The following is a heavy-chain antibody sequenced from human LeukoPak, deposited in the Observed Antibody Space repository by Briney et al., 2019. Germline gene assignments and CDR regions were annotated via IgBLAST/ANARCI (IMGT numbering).Heavy chain of an antibody. CDR2: ISSSSSYI. D-gene: IGHD4-17*01. J-gene: IGHJ5*02. V-gene: IGHV3-21*01. CDR1: GFTFSSYS. CDR3: ARDSDYGDWFDP. Sequence: GGSLRLTCAASGFTFSSYSMNWVRQAPGKGLEWVSSISSSSSYIYYADSVKGRFTISRDNAKNSLYLQMNGLRAEDTAVYYCARDSDYGDWFDPWGQGTLVTVSS.